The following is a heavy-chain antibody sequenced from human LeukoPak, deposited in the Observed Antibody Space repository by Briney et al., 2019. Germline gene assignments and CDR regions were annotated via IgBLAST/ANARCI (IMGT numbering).Heavy chain of an antibody. D-gene: IGHD4-17*01. CDR1: GFTFSSYG. CDR3: ARDTNGDGWFDP. Sequence: GRSLRLSCAASGFTFSSYGMHWVRQAPGKGLEWVAVIWYDGTKKYYPDSVKGRFTISRDNAKNSLYLQMNSLRAEDTSVYYCARDTNGDGWFDPWGQGTLVTVSS. J-gene: IGHJ5*02. V-gene: IGHV3-33*01. CDR2: IWYDGTKK.